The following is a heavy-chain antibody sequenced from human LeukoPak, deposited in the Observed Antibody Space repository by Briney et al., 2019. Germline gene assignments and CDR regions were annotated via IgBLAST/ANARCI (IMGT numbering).Heavy chain of an antibody. CDR3: ARGPWGDY. CDR2: IYHSGST. Sequence: SQTLSLTCAVSGGSISSGGYSWSWIRQPPGKGLEWIGYIYHSGSTYYNPSLKSRVTISVDRSKNQFSLKLSSVTAADTAVYHCARGPWGDYWGQGTLVTVSS. J-gene: IGHJ4*02. V-gene: IGHV4-30-2*01. D-gene: IGHD3-16*01. CDR1: GGSISSGGYS.